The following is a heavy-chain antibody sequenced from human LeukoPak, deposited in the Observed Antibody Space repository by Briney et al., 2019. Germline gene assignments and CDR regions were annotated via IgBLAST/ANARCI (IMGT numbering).Heavy chain of an antibody. CDR3: AREVLEEAFDI. V-gene: IGHV3-43*01. CDR1: GFTFDDYT. D-gene: IGHD1-1*01. CDR2: ISWDGGST. Sequence: PGGPLRLSCAASGFTFDDYTMHWVRQAPGKGLEWVSLISWDGGSTYYADSVKGRFTISRDNAKNSLSLQMNSLRAEDTAVYYCAREVLEEAFDIWGQGTMVTVSS. J-gene: IGHJ3*02.